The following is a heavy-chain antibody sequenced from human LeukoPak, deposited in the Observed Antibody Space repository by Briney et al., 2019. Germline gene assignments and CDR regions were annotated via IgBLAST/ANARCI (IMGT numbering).Heavy chain of an antibody. CDR2: IIPIFGTA. CDR3: ARDNVGPYDFWSGYQFDY. CDR1: GGTFSSYA. Sequence: SVKVSCKASGGTFSSYAISWVRQVPGQGLEWMGGIIPIFGTANYAQKFQGRVTITTDESTSTAYMELSSLRSEDTAVYYCARDNVGPYDFWSGYQFDYWGQGTLVTVSS. D-gene: IGHD3-3*01. J-gene: IGHJ4*02. V-gene: IGHV1-69*05.